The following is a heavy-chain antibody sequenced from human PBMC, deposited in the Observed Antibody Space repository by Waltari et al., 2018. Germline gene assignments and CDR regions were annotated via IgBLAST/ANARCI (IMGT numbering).Heavy chain of an antibody. V-gene: IGHV3-23*04. CDR2: ISGSGGST. CDR1: GFTFSSYA. CDR3: AKEVSSGWYTQIDY. J-gene: IGHJ4*02. D-gene: IGHD6-19*01. Sequence: EVQLVESGGGLVQPGGSLRLSCAASGFTFSSYAMSWVRQAPGKGLEWVSAISGSGGSTYYADSVKGRFTISRDNAKNTRYLQRNSLRAEDTAVYYCAKEVSSGWYTQIDYWGQGTLVTVSS.